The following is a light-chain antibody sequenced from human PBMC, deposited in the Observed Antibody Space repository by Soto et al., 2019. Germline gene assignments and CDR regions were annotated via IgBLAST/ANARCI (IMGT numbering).Light chain of an antibody. J-gene: IGKJ1*01. V-gene: IGKV1-9*01. Sequence: DIQLTQSPSFLSASVGDRVTITCRASQGISSYLAWYQQKPGKAPKLLIYAASTLQSGVPSRFSGSGSGTDFTLTISSLQPEDFATYYCQQLNSYPRTFGQGTKVAIK. CDR2: AAS. CDR1: QGISSY. CDR3: QQLNSYPRT.